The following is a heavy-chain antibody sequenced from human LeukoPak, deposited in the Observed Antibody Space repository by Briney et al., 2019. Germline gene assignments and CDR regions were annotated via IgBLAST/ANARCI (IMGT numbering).Heavy chain of an antibody. Sequence: GGSLRLSCVASGFTFGKYWMSWVRQAPGKGLEWVANIKLDGSEKNYVDSVKGRFTISRDNTKNSPYLQMNSLRVEDTAVFYCARDQYDTWSRRGNFDSWGQGTLVIVSS. J-gene: IGHJ4*02. CDR2: IKLDGSEK. CDR1: GFTFGKYW. D-gene: IGHD3-3*01. CDR3: ARDQYDTWSRRGNFDS. V-gene: IGHV3-7*03.